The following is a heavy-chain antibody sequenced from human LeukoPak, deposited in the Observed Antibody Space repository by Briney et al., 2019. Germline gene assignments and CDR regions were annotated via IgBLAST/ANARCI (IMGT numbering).Heavy chain of an antibody. CDR2: IYTSGST. J-gene: IGHJ4*02. D-gene: IGHD5-18*01. CDR3: ARVGYNYGYVDY. V-gene: IGHV4-4*07. Sequence: SETLSLTCTVSGDSISNYYWSWIRQPAGKGLEWIGRIYTSGSTNYNPSLKSRVTMSVDTSKNQFSLKLSSVTAADTAVYYCARVGYNYGYVDYWGQGTLVTVSS. CDR1: GDSISNYY.